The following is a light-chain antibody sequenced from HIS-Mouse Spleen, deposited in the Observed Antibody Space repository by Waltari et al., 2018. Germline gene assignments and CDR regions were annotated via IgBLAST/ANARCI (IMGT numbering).Light chain of an antibody. V-gene: IGLV2-23*01. CDR3: CSYAGSSTYWV. J-gene: IGLJ3*02. Sequence: QSALTQPASVSGSPGQSITISCTGTSSVVGSYNLVPWYQQHPGKAPKLMIYEGSKRPSGVSNRFSGSKSGNTASLTISGLQAEDEADYYCCSYAGSSTYWVFGGGTKLTVL. CDR1: SSVVGSYNL. CDR2: EGS.